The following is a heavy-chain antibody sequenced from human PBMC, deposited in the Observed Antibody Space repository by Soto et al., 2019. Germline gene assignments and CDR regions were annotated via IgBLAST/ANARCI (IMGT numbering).Heavy chain of an antibody. V-gene: IGHV4-4*02. CDR2: VYLTGTT. J-gene: IGHJ4*02. D-gene: IGHD2-8*02. Sequence: PSETLSLTCDVSGVSVVSSSWWSWVRQSPGKGLEWVGEVYLTGTTRYNPSLKGRVSISIDKSKNQVSLTLNSVTAADAAVYYCARGFQYWLPTFDWGQG. CDR1: GVSVVSSSW. CDR3: ARGFQYWLPTFD.